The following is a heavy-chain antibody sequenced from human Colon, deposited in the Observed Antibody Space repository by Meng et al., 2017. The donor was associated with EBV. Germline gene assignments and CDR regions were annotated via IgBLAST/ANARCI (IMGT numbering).Heavy chain of an antibody. CDR2: IYHSGTT. CDR3: ARNGDYNPGLY. CDR1: GDSISNNW. Sequence: QVQPQDSAQGLGKHSETLSLTCAVSGDSISNNWWSWVCQPPGKGLEWIGEIYHSGTTNYNPSLRSRVTISVDKSKNQFSLQLTSVTAADTAVYYCARNGDYNPGLYWGQGTLVTVSS. V-gene: IGHV4-4*02. J-gene: IGHJ4*02. D-gene: IGHD4-17*01.